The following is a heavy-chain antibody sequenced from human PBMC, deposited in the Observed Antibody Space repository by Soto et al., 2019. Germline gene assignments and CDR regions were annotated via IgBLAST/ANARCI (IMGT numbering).Heavy chain of an antibody. CDR1: GGSFSGYY. D-gene: IGHD2-15*01. CDR3: ARGRRLYSFSWHSDDRYGD. Sequence: PSETLSLTCAVYGGSFSGYYWSWIRQPPGKGLEWIGEINHSGSTNYNPSLKSRVTISVDTSKNQFSLKLSSVTAADTAVYYCARGRRLYSFSWHSDDRYGDWGPRPLVTDPS. CDR2: INHSGST. V-gene: IGHV4-34*01. J-gene: IGHJ4*01.